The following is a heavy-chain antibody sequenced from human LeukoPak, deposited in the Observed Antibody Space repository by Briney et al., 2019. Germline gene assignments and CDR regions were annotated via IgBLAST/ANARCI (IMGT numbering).Heavy chain of an antibody. CDR1: GFTFSIYW. CDR3: ASSSPTVVSDTYYYYAMGV. D-gene: IGHD4-23*01. Sequence: GGSLRLSCAASGFTFSIYWMHWVRQAPGNGLVWVSRINSDGSTTTYADSVKGRFTISRDNAKNTLYLQMNSLRAEDTAVYYCASSSPTVVSDTYYYYAMGVWGQGTTVTVSS. CDR2: INSDGSTT. J-gene: IGHJ6*02. V-gene: IGHV3-74*01.